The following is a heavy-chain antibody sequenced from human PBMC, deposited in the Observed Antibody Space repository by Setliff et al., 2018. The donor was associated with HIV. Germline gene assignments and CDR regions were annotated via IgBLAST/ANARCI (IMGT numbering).Heavy chain of an antibody. J-gene: IGHJ6*02. Sequence: PSETLSLTCTVSGGSISSSSYYWGWIRQPPGKGLEWIGSIYYSGTTYYNPSLKSRITISVDTSKNQSSLKVNSVTAADTAVYYCASPKERYYYGSGTNVREYYGMDVWGQGTTVTVSS. CDR3: ASPKERYYYGSGTNVREYYGMDV. CDR1: GGSISSSSYY. CDR2: IYYSGTT. V-gene: IGHV4-39*07. D-gene: IGHD3-10*01.